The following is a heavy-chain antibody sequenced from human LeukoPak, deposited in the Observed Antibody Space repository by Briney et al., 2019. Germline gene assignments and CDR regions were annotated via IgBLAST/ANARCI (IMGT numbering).Heavy chain of an antibody. CDR3: AKDKEHLGYCSSTSCYKGHFDY. CDR1: GFTFSSYG. V-gene: IGHV3-30*02. Sequence: GGSLRLSCAASGFTFSSYGMHWVRQAPGKGLEWVAFIRYDGSNKYYADSVKGRFTISRDNSKNTLYLQMNSLRAGDTAVYYCAKDKEHLGYCSSTSCYKGHFDYWGQGTLVTVSS. CDR2: IRYDGSNK. D-gene: IGHD2-2*02. J-gene: IGHJ4*02.